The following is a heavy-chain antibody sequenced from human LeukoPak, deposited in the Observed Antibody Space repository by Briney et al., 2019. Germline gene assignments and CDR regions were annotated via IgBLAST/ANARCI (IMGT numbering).Heavy chain of an antibody. Sequence: PSETLSLTCTVSGGSISSYYRSWIRQPPGKGLEWIGYIYYSGSTNYNPSLKSRVTISVDTSKNQFSLKLSSVTAADTAVYYCASSGLGMDGLIDYWGQGTLVTVSS. CDR3: ASSGLGMDGLIDY. V-gene: IGHV4-59*08. J-gene: IGHJ4*02. CDR1: GGSISSYY. D-gene: IGHD3/OR15-3a*01. CDR2: IYYSGST.